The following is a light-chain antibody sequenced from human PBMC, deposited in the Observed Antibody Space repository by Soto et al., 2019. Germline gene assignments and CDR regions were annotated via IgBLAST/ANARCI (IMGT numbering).Light chain of an antibody. Sequence: QSVLTQPASVSGSPGQSITISCTGTSSDDGGYNYVSWYQQHPGIAPKLLIYGVTNRPSGVSTRCSGSKSGNTASLTISGLQAEDEADYHCSSYTSASTLLYLFGTGTKVTVL. CDR2: GVT. CDR1: SSDDGGYNY. CDR3: SSYTSASTLLYL. V-gene: IGLV2-14*01. J-gene: IGLJ1*01.